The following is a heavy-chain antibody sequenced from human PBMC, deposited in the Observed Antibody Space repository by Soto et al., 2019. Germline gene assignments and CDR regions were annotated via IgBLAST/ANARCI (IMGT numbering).Heavy chain of an antibody. CDR1: GFSLSTSGMC. CDR2: IDWDDDK. CDR3: ARIPGSSTSALPYYYCMDV. D-gene: IGHD2-2*01. V-gene: IGHV2-70*01. Sequence: SGPTLVNPTQTLTLTCTFSGFSLSTSGMCVSWIRQPPGKALEWLALIDWDDDKYYSTSLKTRLTISKDTSKNQVVLTMTNMDPVDTATYYCARIPGSSTSALPYYYCMDVWGQGTTVTVSS. J-gene: IGHJ6*02.